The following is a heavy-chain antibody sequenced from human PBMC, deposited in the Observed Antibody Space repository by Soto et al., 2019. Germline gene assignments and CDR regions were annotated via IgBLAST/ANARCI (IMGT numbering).Heavy chain of an antibody. J-gene: IGHJ2*01. CDR3: AKAKIMTTVTTRYWYFDL. CDR1: GFTFSSYA. Sequence: GGSLRLSCAASGFTFSSYAMSWVRQAPGKGLEWVSAISGSGGSTYYADSVKGRFTISRDNSKNTLYLQMNSLRAEDTAVYYCAKAKIMTTVTTRYWYFDLWGRGTLVTVSS. D-gene: IGHD4-17*01. CDR2: ISGSGGST. V-gene: IGHV3-23*01.